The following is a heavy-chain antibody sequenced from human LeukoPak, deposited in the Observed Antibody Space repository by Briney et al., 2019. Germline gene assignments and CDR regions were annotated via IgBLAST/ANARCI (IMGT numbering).Heavy chain of an antibody. CDR1: GDSISSSNYY. J-gene: IGHJ4*02. D-gene: IGHD4-17*01. Sequence: SETLSLTCTVSGDSISSSNYYWGWIRQPPGKGLEWIGSVFFSGSTYYNPSLKSRVTISVDTSKNQFSLKLSSVTAADTAVYYCARAGDGDYVDYWGQGTLVTVSS. CDR3: ARAGDGDYVDY. CDR2: VFFSGST. V-gene: IGHV4-39*07.